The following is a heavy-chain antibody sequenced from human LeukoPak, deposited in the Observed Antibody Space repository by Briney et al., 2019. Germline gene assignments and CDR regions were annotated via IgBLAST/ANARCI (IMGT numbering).Heavy chain of an antibody. V-gene: IGHV3-30*18. CDR2: ISYDGSNK. J-gene: IGHJ4*02. CDR1: GFTFSSYG. CDR3: AKDRDIVVVPAAIRQGLDY. D-gene: IGHD2-2*01. Sequence: PGGSLRLSCAASGFTFSSYGMHWVRQAPGKGLEWVAVISYDGSNKYYADYVKGRFTISRDKSKNTLYLQMNSLRAEDTAVYYCAKDRDIVVVPAAIRQGLDYWGQGTLVTVSS.